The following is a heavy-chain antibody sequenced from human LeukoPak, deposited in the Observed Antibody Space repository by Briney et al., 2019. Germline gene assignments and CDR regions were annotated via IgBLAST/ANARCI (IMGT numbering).Heavy chain of an antibody. D-gene: IGHD3-3*01. V-gene: IGHV4-38-2*01. Sequence: SETLSLTCAVSGYSISSGYYWGWIRQPPGKGLEWIGSIYHSGSTYYNSSLNSRVTISVDTSKNQFSLKLSSVTAADTAVYYCARHGGNDFWSGDNWFDPWGQGTLVTVSS. CDR1: GYSISSGYY. J-gene: IGHJ5*02. CDR2: IYHSGST. CDR3: ARHGGNDFWSGDNWFDP.